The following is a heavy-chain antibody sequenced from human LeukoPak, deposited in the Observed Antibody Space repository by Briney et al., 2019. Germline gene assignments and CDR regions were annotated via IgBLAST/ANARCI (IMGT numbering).Heavy chain of an antibody. D-gene: IGHD5-18*01. Sequence: SETLSLTCTVSGGSISSGGYYWSWIRQPPGKGPEWIGYIYHSGSTYYNPSLKSRVTISGDTSKNQFSLKLSSVTAADTAVYYCALKIGDTAIFDFWGQGILVTVSS. CDR2: IYHSGST. CDR3: ALKIGDTAIFDF. CDR1: GGSISSGGYY. V-gene: IGHV4-30-2*01. J-gene: IGHJ4*02.